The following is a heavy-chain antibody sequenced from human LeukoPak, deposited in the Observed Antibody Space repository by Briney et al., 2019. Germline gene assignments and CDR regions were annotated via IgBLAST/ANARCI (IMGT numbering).Heavy chain of an antibody. CDR2: MNPNSGNT. V-gene: IGHV1-8*03. CDR1: GYTFTSYD. J-gene: IGHJ4*02. CDR3: ARGVRTIFGVVIIYYFDY. D-gene: IGHD3-3*01. Sequence: ASVKVSCKASGYTFTSYDINWVRQATGQGLEWMGWMNPNSGNTGYAQKFQGRVTITRNTSISTAYMEVSSLRSEDTAVYYCARGVRTIFGVVIIYYFDYWGQGTLVTVSS.